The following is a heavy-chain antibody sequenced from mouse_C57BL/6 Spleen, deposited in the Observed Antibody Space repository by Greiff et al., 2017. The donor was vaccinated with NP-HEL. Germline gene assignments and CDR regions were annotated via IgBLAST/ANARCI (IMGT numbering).Heavy chain of an antibody. D-gene: IGHD2-4*01. J-gene: IGHJ4*01. V-gene: IGHV5-17*01. CDR1: GFTFSDYG. Sequence: EVKLVESGGGLVKPGGSLKLSCAASGFTFSDYGMHWVRQAPEKGLEWVAYISSGSSTIYYADTVKGRFTISRDNAKNTLFLQMTSLRSEDTAMYYCARRDGGLRDYYAMDYWGQGTSVTVSS. CDR2: ISSGSSTI. CDR3: ARRDGGLRDYYAMDY.